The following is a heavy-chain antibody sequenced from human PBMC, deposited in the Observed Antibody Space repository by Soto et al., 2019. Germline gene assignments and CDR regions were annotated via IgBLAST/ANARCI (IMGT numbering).Heavy chain of an antibody. D-gene: IGHD5-12*01. V-gene: IGHV4-39*01. CDR3: ATSGARDGYNYYYYYGMHV. CDR1: FGSISSSSYY. CDR2: IYYSGST. J-gene: IGHJ6*02. Sequence: SETLSLTCTVSFGSISSSSYYWGWVRQPPGKGLEWIGSIYYSGSTYYNPSLKSRVTISVDTSKNQFSLKLSSVTAADTAVYYCATSGARDGYNYYYYYGMHVWGQGNTVPVSS.